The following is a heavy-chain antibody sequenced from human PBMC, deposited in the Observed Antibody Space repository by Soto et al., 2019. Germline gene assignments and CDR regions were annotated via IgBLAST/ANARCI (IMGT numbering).Heavy chain of an antibody. CDR2: ISTLNGNT. CDR3: ACRVQVWLPDYYGIDV. D-gene: IGHD5-18*01. Sequence: QAQLVQSGAEVKKPGASVNVSCKASGYDYVTYAITWVRQRPGQGLEWMGWISTLNGNTNYAQNFQGRVTMTTDTSTRIVHLELRSLRSDDTAVYYCACRVQVWLPDYYGIDVWGQGTTVTVSS. CDR1: GYDYVTYA. V-gene: IGHV1-18*01. J-gene: IGHJ6*02.